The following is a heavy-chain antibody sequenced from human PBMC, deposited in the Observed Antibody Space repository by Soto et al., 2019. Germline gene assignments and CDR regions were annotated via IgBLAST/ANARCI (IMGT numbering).Heavy chain of an antibody. Sequence: SETLSLTCTVSGGSISGGGYYWSWIRQHPGKGLEWIGYIYYSGSTYYNPSLKSRVTISVDTSKNQFSLKLSSVTAADTAVYYCASLGYSYGYYYYGMDVWGQGTTVTVSS. CDR1: GGSISGGGYY. J-gene: IGHJ6*02. D-gene: IGHD5-18*01. CDR2: IYYSGST. V-gene: IGHV4-31*03. CDR3: ASLGYSYGYYYYGMDV.